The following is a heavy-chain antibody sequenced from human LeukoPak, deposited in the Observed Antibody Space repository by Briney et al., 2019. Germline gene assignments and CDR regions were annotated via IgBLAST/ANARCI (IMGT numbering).Heavy chain of an antibody. Sequence: PGGPLRLSCAASGFTFSSYWMHWVRQAPGKGLVWVSRINSDGSSTNYADSVRGRFTISRDNAKNTLYLQMNSLRAEDTAVYYCATSTYCSGGSCYSRTFQYWGQGTLVTVSS. D-gene: IGHD2-15*01. CDR1: GFTFSSYW. CDR2: INSDGSST. J-gene: IGHJ4*02. V-gene: IGHV3-74*01. CDR3: ATSTYCSGGSCYSRTFQY.